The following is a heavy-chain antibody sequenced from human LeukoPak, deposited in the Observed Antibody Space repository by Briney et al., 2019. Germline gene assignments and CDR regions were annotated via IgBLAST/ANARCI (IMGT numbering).Heavy chain of an antibody. V-gene: IGHV1-8*01. J-gene: IGHJ6*02. CDR2: MNPNSGNT. Sequence: ASVKVSCKASGYTFTTYGITWVRQATGQGLEWMGWMNPNSGNTGYAQKFQGRVTMTRNTSISTAYMELSSLRSEDTAVYYCARGKNPLLHYGMDVWGQGTTVTVSS. CDR3: ARGKNPLLHYGMDV. D-gene: IGHD2-15*01. CDR1: GYTFTTYG.